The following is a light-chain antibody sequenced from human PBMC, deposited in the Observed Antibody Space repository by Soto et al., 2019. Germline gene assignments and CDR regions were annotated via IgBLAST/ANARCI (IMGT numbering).Light chain of an antibody. V-gene: IGKV3-20*01. Sequence: EIVLTQSPGTLSLSPGERATLSCRASQSVSSSYLAWYQQKPGQAPRLLIYGASGRATGIPDRFSGSGSGTAFTLTIGRLEPEDFAVYFCQQYGHAPYTFGQGTRLEIK. CDR1: QSVSSSY. CDR2: GAS. J-gene: IGKJ5*01. CDR3: QQYGHAPYT.